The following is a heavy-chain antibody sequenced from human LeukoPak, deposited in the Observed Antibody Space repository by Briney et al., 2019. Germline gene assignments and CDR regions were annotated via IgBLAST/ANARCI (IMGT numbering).Heavy chain of an antibody. V-gene: IGHV3-23*01. CDR1: GFTFSSYA. J-gene: IGHJ4*02. D-gene: IGHD6-19*01. CDR3: ASRNSSGWYWYFDY. CDR2: ISGSGGST. Sequence: GGSLRLSCAASGFTFSSYAMSWVRQAPGKGLEWVSAISGSGGSTYYADSVKGRFTISRDNSKNTLYLQMDSLRAEDTAVYYCASRNSSGWYWYFDYWGQGTVVTVSS.